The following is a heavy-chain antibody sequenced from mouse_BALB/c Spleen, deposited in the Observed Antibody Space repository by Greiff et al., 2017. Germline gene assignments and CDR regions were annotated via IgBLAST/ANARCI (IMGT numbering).Heavy chain of an antibody. D-gene: IGHD1-1*01. CDR2: ISSGGGST. CDR1: GFAFSSYD. J-gene: IGHJ2*01. V-gene: IGHV5-12-1*01. Sequence: EVKLMESGGGLVKPGGSLKLSCAASGFAFSSYDMSWVRQTPEKRLEWVAYISSGGGSTYYPDTVKGRFTISRDNAKNTLYLQMSSLKSEDTAMYYCARHYYYGSSYYFDYWGQGTTLTVSS. CDR3: ARHYYYGSSYYFDY.